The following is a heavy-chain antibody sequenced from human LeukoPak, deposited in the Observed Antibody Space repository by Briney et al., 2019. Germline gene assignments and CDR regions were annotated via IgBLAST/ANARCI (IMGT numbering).Heavy chain of an antibody. CDR3: AREEYHFDY. Sequence: GSLRLSCAASGFTFSSYSMNWVRQAPGKGLDWVSYISSGSNTIYYADSVKGRFTISRDNSKNTLYLQMNSLRVEDTAVYYCAREEYHFDYWGQGTLVTVSS. CDR1: GFTFSSYS. J-gene: IGHJ4*02. D-gene: IGHD2-2*01. CDR2: ISSGSNTI. V-gene: IGHV3-48*01.